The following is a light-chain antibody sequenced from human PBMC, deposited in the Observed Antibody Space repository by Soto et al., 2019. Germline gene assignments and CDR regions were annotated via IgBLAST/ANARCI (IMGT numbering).Light chain of an antibody. CDR3: QQYNSYSSYT. V-gene: IGKV1-5*01. J-gene: IGKJ2*01. CDR1: QSISSW. CDR2: DAS. Sequence: DIQMTQSPSTLSASVGDRVTITCRASQSISSWLAWYQQKPGKAPKLLIYDASSLESGVPSRFSGSGSGTAFSITISSLQPDDFATYYYQQYNSYSSYTFGQGTKLEIK.